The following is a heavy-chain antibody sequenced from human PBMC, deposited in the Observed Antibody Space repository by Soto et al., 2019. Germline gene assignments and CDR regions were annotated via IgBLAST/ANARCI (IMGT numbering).Heavy chain of an antibody. J-gene: IGHJ4*02. CDR1: GFTFSSYS. D-gene: IGHD6-13*01. CDR2: ISSSSSYI. CDR3: ARDSSSWYFAGAGGDY. Sequence: EVQLVESGGGLVKPGGSLRLSCAASGFTFSSYSMNWVRQAPGKGLEWVSSISSSSSYIYYADSVKGRFTISRDNAKNSLYLQMNSLRAEDTAVYYCARDSSSWYFAGAGGDYWGQGTLVTVSS. V-gene: IGHV3-21*01.